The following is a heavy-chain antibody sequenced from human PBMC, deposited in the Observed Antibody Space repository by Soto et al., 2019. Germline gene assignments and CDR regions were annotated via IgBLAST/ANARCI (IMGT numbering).Heavy chain of an antibody. CDR2: IIPIFGTA. Sequence: QVHLVQSGAEVKKPGSSVKVSCKAFGGTFSTYAISWVRQAPGQGLEWMGGIIPIFGTANYAQKFQGRVTITADVSTSTAYMQLSDLRSEDSAVYYCARGSAPAATPYYFDYWGQGTLVTVSS. CDR1: GGTFSTYA. V-gene: IGHV1-69*01. CDR3: ARGSAPAATPYYFDY. J-gene: IGHJ4*02.